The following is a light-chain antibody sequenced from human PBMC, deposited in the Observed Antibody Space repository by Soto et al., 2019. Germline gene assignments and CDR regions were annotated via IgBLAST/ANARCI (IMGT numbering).Light chain of an antibody. Sequence: DIQMTQSPSSLSASVGDRVIITCRASQSISTYLNWYQHKPGNAPKLLISAASTLQRGVPSRFSGSGSGSGFNLPISSLQAEDFATYFCQQSYNPPYTFGQVTKLEI. CDR3: QQSYNPPYT. V-gene: IGKV1-39*01. CDR1: QSISTY. CDR2: AAS. J-gene: IGKJ2*01.